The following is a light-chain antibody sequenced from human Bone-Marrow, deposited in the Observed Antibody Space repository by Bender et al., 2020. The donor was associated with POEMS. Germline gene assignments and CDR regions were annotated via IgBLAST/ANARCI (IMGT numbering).Light chain of an antibody. CDR3: CSYVSRTTWV. CDR1: SSDVGIYHR. J-gene: IGLJ2*01. CDR2: EDI. V-gene: IGLV2-23*01. Sequence: QSALTQPASVSGSPGQSITISCTGTSSDVGIYHRVSWYRQYKGKAPTLIIYEDIKRPPWISNRFSASKAGNTASLTISGLQADDEADYYCCSYVSRTTWVFGGGTKLAVL.